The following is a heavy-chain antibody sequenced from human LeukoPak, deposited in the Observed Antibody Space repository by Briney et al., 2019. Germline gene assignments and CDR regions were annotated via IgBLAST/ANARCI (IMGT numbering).Heavy chain of an antibody. Sequence: PGGPLRLSCAASGFTFSSYSMNWGRQPPGKGVEMVLYMISSSIYIYYADSVKGGFTNSRDNAKNSVGLQMNSLIAWDTAVYYCARMEGYSSSWYDDYGGQGTLVTVSS. V-gene: IGHV3-21*01. CDR3: ARMEGYSSSWYDDY. J-gene: IGHJ4*02. CDR2: MISSSIYI. D-gene: IGHD6-13*01. CDR1: GFTFSSYS.